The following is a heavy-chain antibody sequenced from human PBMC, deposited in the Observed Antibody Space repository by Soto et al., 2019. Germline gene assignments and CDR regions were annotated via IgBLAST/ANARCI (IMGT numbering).Heavy chain of an antibody. CDR2: SSYNGGT. J-gene: IGHJ4*02. CDR3: ARHRIEVVWRGFDF. CDR1: TDSSSFTNSY. V-gene: IGHV4-39*01. Sequence: SETLSLTCTVSTDSSSFTNSYWGWIRQPPGKGLQWIGSSSYNGGTFYNPSLKGRVVISFDTSKRQSSLQVTSVTAADTAVYFCARHRIEVVWRGFDFWGQGSPVTVSS. D-gene: IGHD3-10*01.